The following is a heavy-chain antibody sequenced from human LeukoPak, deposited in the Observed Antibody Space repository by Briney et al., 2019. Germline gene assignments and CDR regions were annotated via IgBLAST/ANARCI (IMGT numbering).Heavy chain of an antibody. D-gene: IGHD3-10*01. J-gene: IGHJ4*02. V-gene: IGHV3-23*01. CDR3: VKRREGEFVGDY. CDR1: GFTFRNYA. Sequence: PGGSLRLSCEASGFTFRNYAMSWVRQAPGKGLEWVSAISGSGDSTYYADSVEGRFTISRDNSKNTLDLQMNSLRVEDTAVYYCVKRREGEFVGDYWGQGTLVTVSS. CDR2: ISGSGDST.